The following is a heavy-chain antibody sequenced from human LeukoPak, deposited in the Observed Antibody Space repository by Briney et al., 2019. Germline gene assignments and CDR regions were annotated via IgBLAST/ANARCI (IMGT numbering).Heavy chain of an antibody. CDR1: GFTFGDYY. CDR3: ARDSVVRPYSSSWWVSAFDI. V-gene: IGHV3-11*01. D-gene: IGHD6-13*01. J-gene: IGHJ3*02. CDR2: ISSSGRTI. Sequence: GGSLRLSWAASGFTFGDYYMSWIRQAPGKGLEWVSYISSSGRTIYYADSVKGRFTISRDNAKNSLYLQMNSLRAEDTAVYYCARDSVVRPYSSSWWVSAFDIWGQGTMVTVSS.